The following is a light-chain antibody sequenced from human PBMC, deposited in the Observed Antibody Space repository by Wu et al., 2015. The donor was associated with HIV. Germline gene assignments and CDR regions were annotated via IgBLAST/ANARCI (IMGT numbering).Light chain of an antibody. CDR3: QKNNVAPWT. V-gene: IGKV1-39*01. Sequence: DIQMTQSPSSLSASVGDRVTITCRASRSISSYLNWYQQKPGKAPKLLIYYASSLQSGVPSRFSGGGSGTDFTLTISSLQPEDVATYYCQKNNVAPWTFGQGTKVEIK. CDR1: RSISSY. J-gene: IGKJ1*01. CDR2: YAS.